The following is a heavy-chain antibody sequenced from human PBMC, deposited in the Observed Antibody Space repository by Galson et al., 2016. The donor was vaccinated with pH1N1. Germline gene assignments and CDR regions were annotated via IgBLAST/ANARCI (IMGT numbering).Heavy chain of an antibody. V-gene: IGHV3-53*01. CDR1: GFTVSSTD. CDR2: LYTSGFT. Sequence: SLRLSCAASGFTVSSTDMSWVRQAPGKGLEWVSLLYTSGFTYYADSVKGRFTISRDNSKNTLYLQMNSLTAEDTAVYYCARQKKSGSLTLDYWGQGTLVTASS. CDR3: ARQKKSGSLTLDY. D-gene: IGHD3-16*02. J-gene: IGHJ4*02.